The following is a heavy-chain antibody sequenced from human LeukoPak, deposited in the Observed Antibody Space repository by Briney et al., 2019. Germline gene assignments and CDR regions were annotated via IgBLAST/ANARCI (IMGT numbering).Heavy chain of an antibody. CDR1: GYTLTELS. Sequence: GASVNVSCKVSGYTLTELSMHWVRQAPGKGLEWMGGFDPEDGETIYAQKFQGRVTMTEDTTTDTAYMELSSLRSEDTAVYYCATVSSSWKGGRVDPWGQGTLVTVSS. J-gene: IGHJ5*02. V-gene: IGHV1-24*01. CDR3: ATVSSSWKGGRVDP. CDR2: FDPEDGET. D-gene: IGHD6-13*01.